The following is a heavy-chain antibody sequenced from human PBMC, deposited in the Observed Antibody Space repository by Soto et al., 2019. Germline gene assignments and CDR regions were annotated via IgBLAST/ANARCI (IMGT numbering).Heavy chain of an antibody. J-gene: IGHJ4*02. V-gene: IGHV3-33*01. D-gene: IGHD3-22*01. CDR3: ARDGKDDSSGYYAGFDY. Sequence: QVQLVESGGGVVQPGRSLRLSCAVSGFTFSSYGMNWVRQAPGKGLEWVAAIYYDGSNKYYADSVMGRFTISRDNFKNTLYLHMNSLRAEDTAVYYCARDGKDDSSGYYAGFDYWGQGTLVTVSS. CDR2: IYYDGSNK. CDR1: GFTFSSYG.